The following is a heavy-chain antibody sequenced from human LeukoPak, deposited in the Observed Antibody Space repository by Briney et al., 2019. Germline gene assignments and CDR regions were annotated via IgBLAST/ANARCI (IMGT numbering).Heavy chain of an antibody. CDR2: IYHSGST. V-gene: IGHV4-4*02. D-gene: IGHD6-6*01. CDR1: GGSISSSNW. CDR3: ARIGYSSSSFDF. J-gene: IGHJ2*01. Sequence: SETLSLTCTVSGGSISSSNWWSWVRQPPGKGLEWIGEIYHSGSTNYNPSLKSRVTISVDKSKNQFSLKLSSVTAADTAVYYCARIGYSSSSFDFWGRGTLVTVSS.